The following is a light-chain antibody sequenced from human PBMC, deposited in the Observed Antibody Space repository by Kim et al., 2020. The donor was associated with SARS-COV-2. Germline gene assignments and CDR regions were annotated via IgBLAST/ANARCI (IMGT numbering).Light chain of an antibody. CDR2: EVT. CDR3: SSFESSSTTLWV. Sequence: SISISCTRIFSDVVSYDLVSWYQHLPGKAPELMIYEVTKRPSGFSYRFSGSKSGNTASLTISGVQAEDEADYSCSSFESSSTTLWVFGGGTQLTVL. CDR1: FSDVVSYDL. V-gene: IGLV2-23*02. J-gene: IGLJ3*02.